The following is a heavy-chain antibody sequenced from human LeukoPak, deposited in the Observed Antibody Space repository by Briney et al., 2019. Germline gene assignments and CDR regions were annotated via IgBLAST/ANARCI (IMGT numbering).Heavy chain of an antibody. Sequence: ASVKVSCKASGYTFTSYAMNWVRQAPGQGLEWMGWNNTNTGNPTYAQGFTGRFVFSLDTSVSTAYLQISSLKAEDTAVYYCARDPHEQQWLAQIQQENWFDPWGQGTLVTVSS. CDR3: ARDPHEQQWLAQIQQENWFDP. CDR2: NNTNTGNP. D-gene: IGHD6-19*01. V-gene: IGHV7-4-1*02. J-gene: IGHJ5*02. CDR1: GYTFTSYA.